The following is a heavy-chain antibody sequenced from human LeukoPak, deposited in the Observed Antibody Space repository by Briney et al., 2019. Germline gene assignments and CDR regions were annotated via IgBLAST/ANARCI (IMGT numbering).Heavy chain of an antibody. V-gene: IGHV4-34*01. CDR3: ARGPRMSRPYGSGSYYIPEYFQH. D-gene: IGHD3-10*01. CDR2: INHSGST. CDR1: GGSFSGYY. J-gene: IGHJ1*01. Sequence: SETLSLTCAVYGGSFSGYYWSWIRQPPGKGLEWIGEINHSGSTNYNPSLKSRVTISVDTSKNQFSLKLSSVTAADTAVYYCARGPRMSRPYGSGSYYIPEYFQHWGQGNLVNVSS.